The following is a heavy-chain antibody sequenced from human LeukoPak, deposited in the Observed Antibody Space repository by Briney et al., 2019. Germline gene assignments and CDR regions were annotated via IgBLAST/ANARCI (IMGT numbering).Heavy chain of an antibody. V-gene: IGHV3-23*01. D-gene: IGHD3-10*01. CDR3: VKASGSPYYFDY. CDR2: ISANGGAT. CDR1: GFTFSNFA. Sequence: GGSLRLSCAASGFTFSNFAMSWVRQAPGKGLECVSLISANGGATYYADSVKGRFTISRDNSKSTLYLQMNSLRADDTAVYYCVKASGSPYYFDYWGQGTLVTVSS. J-gene: IGHJ4*02.